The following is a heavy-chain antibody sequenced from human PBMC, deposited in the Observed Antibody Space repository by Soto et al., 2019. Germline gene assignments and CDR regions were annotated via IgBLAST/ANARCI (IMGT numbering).Heavy chain of an antibody. D-gene: IGHD3-10*01. CDR1: GGSISSACYY. V-gene: IGHV4-31*03. CDR3: ATETTIVREGNWFDP. J-gene: IGHJ5*02. Sequence: TLSLTCTVSGGSISSACYYWSWLRQHPGKGLEWIGYIYYSGSTYYNPTLKSRVTITIDTSKTQCTLKLSSVTAADSAVYYWATETTIVREGNWFDPWGQGTRVTVSS. CDR2: IYYSGST.